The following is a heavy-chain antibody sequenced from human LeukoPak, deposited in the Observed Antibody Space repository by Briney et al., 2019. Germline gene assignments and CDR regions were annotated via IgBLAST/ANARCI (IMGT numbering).Heavy chain of an antibody. D-gene: IGHD6-13*01. V-gene: IGHV3-23*01. CDR3: ARDPSSSWAYYYYMDV. J-gene: IGHJ6*03. CDR2: ISGSGGST. CDR1: GFTISSYA. Sequence: GGSLRLSCAASGFTISSYAMSWVRQTPGKGLAWVSAISGSGGSTYYADSVKGRFTISRDNSKNTLYLQMNSLRAEDTAVYYCARDPSSSWAYYYYMDVWGKGTTVTVSS.